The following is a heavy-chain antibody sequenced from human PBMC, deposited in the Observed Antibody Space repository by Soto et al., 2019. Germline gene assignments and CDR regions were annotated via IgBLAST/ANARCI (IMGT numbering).Heavy chain of an antibody. CDR3: HTPHGRNAFDI. CDR2: IKSIADGGTA. CDR1: GFTFSNAW. V-gene: IGHV3-15*01. J-gene: IGHJ3*02. D-gene: IGHD2-8*01. Sequence: TVGSLRLSCATSGFTFSNAWMAWVRQAPGKGLEWVGRIKSIADGGTANYAAPVKGRFSISRHDSENTLYLQMNSLRVEDTGIYYCHTPHGRNAFDIWGPGTVVTVS.